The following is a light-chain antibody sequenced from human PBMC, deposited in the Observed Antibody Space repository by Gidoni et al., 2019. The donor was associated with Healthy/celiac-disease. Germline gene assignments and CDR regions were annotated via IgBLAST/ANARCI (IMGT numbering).Light chain of an antibody. Sequence: IQMTQSPSSVSASVGDRVTITCRASQRISSWLAWYQQKPGKAPKLLIYAASSLQSGVPSRFSGSGSGTDFTLTISSLQPEDFATYYCQQANSFPITFXXXTRLEIK. CDR3: QQANSFPIT. J-gene: IGKJ5*01. V-gene: IGKV1-12*01. CDR1: QRISSW. CDR2: AAS.